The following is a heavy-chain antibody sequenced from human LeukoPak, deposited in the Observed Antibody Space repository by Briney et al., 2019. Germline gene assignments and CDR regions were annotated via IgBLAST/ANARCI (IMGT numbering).Heavy chain of an antibody. CDR1: GYTFTSYG. D-gene: IGHD3-10*01. CDR2: ISAYNGNT. Sequence: VASVKVSCKASGYTFTSYGISWVRQAPGQGLEWMGWISAYNGNTNYAQKLQGRVTMTTDTSTSTAYMELRSLRSDDTAVYYCARDTTMVRGINQLYNWFDPWGQGTLVTVSS. CDR3: ARDTTMVRGINQLYNWFDP. J-gene: IGHJ5*02. V-gene: IGHV1-18*01.